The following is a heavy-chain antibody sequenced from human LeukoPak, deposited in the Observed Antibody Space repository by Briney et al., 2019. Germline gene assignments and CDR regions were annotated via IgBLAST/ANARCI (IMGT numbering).Heavy chain of an antibody. Sequence: AGGSLRLSCAASGFTFSTYSMNWVRQAPGKGLEWVSYISSSSSTIYDADSVKGRFTISRDNSKNTLYLQMNSLRPEDTAVYYCAKNLNYYYMDVWGKGTTVTVSS. CDR2: ISSSSSTI. CDR3: AKNLNYYYMDV. J-gene: IGHJ6*03. CDR1: GFTFSTYS. V-gene: IGHV3-48*01.